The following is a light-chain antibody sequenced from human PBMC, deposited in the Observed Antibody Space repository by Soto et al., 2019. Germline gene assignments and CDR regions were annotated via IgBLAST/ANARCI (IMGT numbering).Light chain of an antibody. CDR1: SSDIGAYNY. CDR3: GSDAGSSTPVV. J-gene: IGLJ2*01. CDR2: DVK. V-gene: IGLV2-14*01. Sequence: QSALTQPASVSGSPGQSITISCTGTSSDIGAYNYVSWYQHRPGTAPKLIIYDVKNRPSGISPRFSGSKSGNTASLTISGLQAEDEADYYSGSDAGSSTPVVFGGGTKLTVL.